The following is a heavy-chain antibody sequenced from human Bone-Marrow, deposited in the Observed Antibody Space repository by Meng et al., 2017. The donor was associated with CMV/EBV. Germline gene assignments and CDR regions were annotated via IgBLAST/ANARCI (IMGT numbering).Heavy chain of an antibody. V-gene: IGHV3-7*01. CDR1: GFTFSSYW. CDR2: IKQDGSEK. Sequence: GESLKIYCEASGFTFSSYWMSWVRQAPGKGLEWVANIKQDGSEKYYVDSVKGRFTISRDNAKNSLYLQMNSLRTEVTAVYYCARGVVPAARPSYYYGIDLWGQGTAVTVSS. J-gene: IGHJ6*02. CDR3: ARGVVPAARPSYYYGIDL. D-gene: IGHD2-2*01.